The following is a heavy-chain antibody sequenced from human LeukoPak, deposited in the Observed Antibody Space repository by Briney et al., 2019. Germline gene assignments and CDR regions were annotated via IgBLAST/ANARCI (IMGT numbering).Heavy chain of an antibody. D-gene: IGHD3-16*01. CDR2: IYHSGST. V-gene: IGHV4-38-2*02. CDR3: ARVGGEVFDY. CDR1: GYSISSGYY. J-gene: IGHJ4*02. Sequence: SETLSLTCTVSGYSISSGYYWGWIRQPPGKGLEWIGSIYHSGSTYYNPSLKSRVTISVDTSKNQFSLKLSSVTAADTAVYYCARVGGEVFDYWGQGTLVTVSS.